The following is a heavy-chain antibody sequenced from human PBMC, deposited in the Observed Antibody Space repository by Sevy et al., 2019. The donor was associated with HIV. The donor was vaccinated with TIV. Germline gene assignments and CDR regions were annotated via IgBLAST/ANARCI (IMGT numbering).Heavy chain of an antibody. J-gene: IGHJ5*02. D-gene: IGHD5-12*01. CDR3: ARARGYSGHDWGNWFDP. CDR2: ISSSGSTI. Sequence: GGSLRLSCAASGFTLSDYYMTWIRQAPGKGLEWLSYISSSGSTISYADCVKGRFTISRDNAKNSLYLQMNSLRAEDTAVYYCARARGYSGHDWGNWFDPWGQGTLVTVSS. CDR1: GFTLSDYY. V-gene: IGHV3-11*04.